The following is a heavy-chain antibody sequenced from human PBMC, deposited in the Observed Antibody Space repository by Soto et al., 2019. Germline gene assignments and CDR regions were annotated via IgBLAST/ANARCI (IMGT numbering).Heavy chain of an antibody. CDR2: ISWNSGSI. CDR1: GFIFDDYA. D-gene: IGHD3-9*01. V-gene: IGHV3-9*01. J-gene: IGHJ4*02. CDR3: ASGRGYDILTGYYPYFDY. Sequence: GGSLRLSCAASGFIFDDYAMHWVRQAPGRGLQWVSGISWNSGSIGYADSVKGRFTIPRDNAKKSLYLQMNSLRAEDTALYYCASGRGYDILTGYYPYFDYWGKGALVTVSS.